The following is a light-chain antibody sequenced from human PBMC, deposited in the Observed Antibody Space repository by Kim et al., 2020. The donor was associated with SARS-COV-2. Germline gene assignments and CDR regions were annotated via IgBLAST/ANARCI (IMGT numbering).Light chain of an antibody. Sequence: SYELTQSPSVSVAPGQTATITCGGNNIGGKSVQWYQQKPGQAPVMVIYYDNARPAGIPERFSGSNSGNTATLTISRVEAGDESDYYCQVWDTSSEHHVFGTGTKVTVL. CDR1: NIGGKS. J-gene: IGLJ1*01. CDR2: YDN. V-gene: IGLV3-21*04. CDR3: QVWDTSSEHHV.